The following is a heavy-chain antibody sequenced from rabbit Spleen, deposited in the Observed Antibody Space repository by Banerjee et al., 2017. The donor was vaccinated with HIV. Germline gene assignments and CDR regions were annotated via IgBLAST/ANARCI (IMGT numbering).Heavy chain of an antibody. CDR1: GFSFGDRDV. CDR2: INTATGKA. D-gene: IGHD1-1*01. Sequence: EQLVESGGGLVRPGASLTLTCKASGFSFGDRDVMCWVRQAPGKGLEWIACINTATGKAVYASWAKGRFTISKTSSTTVTLQMTSLTAADTATYFCARDTSSSFSSYGMDLWGPGTLVTVS. J-gene: IGHJ6*01. CDR3: ARDTSSSFSSYGMDL. V-gene: IGHV1S45*01.